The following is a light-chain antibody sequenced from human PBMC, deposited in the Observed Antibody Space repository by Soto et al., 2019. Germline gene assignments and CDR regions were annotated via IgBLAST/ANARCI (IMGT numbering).Light chain of an antibody. Sequence: QSALTQPASVSGSPGQSITTSCTGTSSDVGAYNSVSWYQQHPGKAPKLMIFDVSDRPSGVSNRFSGSKSGNTASLTISGLQAEDEANYYCSSFATSSVIFGGGTQLTVL. CDR1: SSDVGAYNS. CDR2: DVS. J-gene: IGLJ2*01. V-gene: IGLV2-14*03. CDR3: SSFATSSVI.